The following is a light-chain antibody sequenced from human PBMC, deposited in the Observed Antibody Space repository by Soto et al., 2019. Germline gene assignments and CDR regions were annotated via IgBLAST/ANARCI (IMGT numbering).Light chain of an antibody. CDR1: QSLLHSDGNTY. V-gene: IGKV2-28*01. CDR2: LGS. J-gene: IGKJ1*01. Sequence: DIVMTQSPLSLSVTPGEPASISCRSSQSLLHSDGNTYLDWYLQKPGQSPQLLIYLGSNRASGVPDRFSGSGSGTDFTLKIRRVEAQDVGVYYCMQPLQSWTFGQGTKVDIK. CDR3: MQPLQSWT.